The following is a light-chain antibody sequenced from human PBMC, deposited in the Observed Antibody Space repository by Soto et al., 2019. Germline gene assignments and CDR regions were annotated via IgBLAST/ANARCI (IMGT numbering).Light chain of an antibody. CDR1: QSVSSSY. CDR2: GAS. CDR3: QQYGSSPWT. Sequence: EIVLTQSACTLSLSPGERATLSCRASQSVSSSYLAWYQQKPGQAPRLLIYGASSRATGIPDRFSGSESGTDFNLTISRLETEDFAVYYCQQYGSSPWTFGQGTKVDIK. J-gene: IGKJ1*01. V-gene: IGKV3-20*01.